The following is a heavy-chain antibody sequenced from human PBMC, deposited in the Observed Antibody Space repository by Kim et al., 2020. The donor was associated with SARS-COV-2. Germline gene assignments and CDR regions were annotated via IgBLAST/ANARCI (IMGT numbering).Heavy chain of an antibody. D-gene: IGHD3-10*01. V-gene: IGHV4-34*01. CDR1: GGSFSGYY. CDR2: LNHSGST. CDR3: ATGGMVRGVRGGHFDP. Sequence: SETLSLTCAVYGGSFSGYYWSWIRQPPGKGLEWIGELNHSGSTNSNPSLKSRVTISVDTSKNQFSLKLSSVTAADTAVYYCATGGMVRGVRGGHFDPWG. J-gene: IGHJ5*02.